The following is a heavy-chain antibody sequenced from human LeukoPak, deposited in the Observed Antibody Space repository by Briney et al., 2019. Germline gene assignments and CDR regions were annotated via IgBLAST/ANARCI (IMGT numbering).Heavy chain of an antibody. CDR3: ARDSTSSFDY. Sequence: ASVKVSCKASGYTFTSYGISWVRQAPGQGLEWMGWISAYNGNTNYAQKFQGRVTMTRDTSTSTVYMELSSLRSEGTAVYYCARDSTSSFDYWGQGTLVTVSS. V-gene: IGHV1-18*01. J-gene: IGHJ4*02. CDR1: GYTFTSYG. CDR2: ISAYNGNT. D-gene: IGHD2-2*01.